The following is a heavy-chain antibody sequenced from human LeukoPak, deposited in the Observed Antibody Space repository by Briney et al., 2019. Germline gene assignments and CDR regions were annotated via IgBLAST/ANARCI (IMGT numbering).Heavy chain of an antibody. J-gene: IGHJ6*02. V-gene: IGHV3-23*01. CDR1: GFTFSSYA. CDR3: AKWVTYYDFWSGYLGEDIDYYYYYGMDV. CDR2: ISGSGVST. D-gene: IGHD3-3*01. Sequence: GGSLRLSCAASGFTFSSYAMSWVRQAPGKGLEWVSTISGSGVSTYYADSVRGRFTISRDDSNNTLYLQMNSLRGEDTAVYYCAKWVTYYDFWSGYLGEDIDYYYYYGMDVWGQGTTVTVSS.